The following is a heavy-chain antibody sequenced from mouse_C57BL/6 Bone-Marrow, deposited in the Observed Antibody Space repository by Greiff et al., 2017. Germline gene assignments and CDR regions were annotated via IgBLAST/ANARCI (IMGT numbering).Heavy chain of an antibody. J-gene: IGHJ2*01. CDR1: GYTFTSYW. D-gene: IGHD1-1*01. CDR3: AIRGTTVVAEGFDY. CDR2: IHPSDSDT. Sequence: QVQLQQPGAELVKPGASVKVSCKASGYTFTSYWMHWVKQRPGQGLEWIGRIHPSDSDTNYNQKFKGKATLTVEKSSSTAYMQLSSLTSEDSAVYYCAIRGTTVVAEGFDYWGQGTTLTVSS. V-gene: IGHV1-74*01.